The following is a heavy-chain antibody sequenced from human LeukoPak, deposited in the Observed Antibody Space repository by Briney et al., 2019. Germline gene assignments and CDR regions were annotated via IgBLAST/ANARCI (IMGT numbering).Heavy chain of an antibody. CDR1: GCTFSSYA. J-gene: IGHJ4*02. CDR2: ISGSGATT. D-gene: IGHD6-25*01. V-gene: IGHV3-23*01. CDR3: ARSGGYLFY. Sequence: GGSLRLSCVASGCTFSSYAMTWVRPGPGKGLEWVSDISGSGATTYYADSVRGRFTISRDNSKNTLFLQMNSLRAEDTAVYYCARSGGYLFYWGQGTLVTVSS.